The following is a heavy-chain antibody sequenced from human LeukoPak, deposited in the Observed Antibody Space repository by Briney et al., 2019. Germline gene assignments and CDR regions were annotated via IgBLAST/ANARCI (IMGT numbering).Heavy chain of an antibody. CDR1: GFTFSSYG. J-gene: IGHJ4*02. D-gene: IGHD1-26*01. Sequence: GGSLRLSCAASGFTFSSYGMHRVRQAPGKGLEWVAVILYDGSNKYYADSVKGRFTVSRDNSKNTLYLQMNSLRAEDTAVYYCAREIPGATYYFDYWGQGTLVTVSS. V-gene: IGHV3-30*03. CDR3: AREIPGATYYFDY. CDR2: ILYDGSNK.